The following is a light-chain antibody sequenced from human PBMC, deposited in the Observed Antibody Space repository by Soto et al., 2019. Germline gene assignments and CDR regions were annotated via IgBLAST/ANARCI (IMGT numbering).Light chain of an antibody. Sequence: QSVLTQPPSVSGAPGRRVTISCTGSRSNIGAGYDVHWYQQLPGTAPKVLIYGNTTRPSGVPDRFSGSKSGTSASLAITGLQAEDEADYYCQSYDSSLSGYVFGTGTKVTVL. CDR2: GNT. CDR3: QSYDSSLSGYV. V-gene: IGLV1-40*01. J-gene: IGLJ1*01. CDR1: RSNIGAGYD.